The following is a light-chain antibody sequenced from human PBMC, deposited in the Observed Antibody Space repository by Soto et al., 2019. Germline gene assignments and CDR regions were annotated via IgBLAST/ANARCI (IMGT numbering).Light chain of an antibody. CDR1: QSVSSN. V-gene: IGKV3-15*01. CDR3: KQYDTSSVT. Sequence: EIVMTQSPATLSVSPGERATLSCRASQSVSSNLAWYQQKPGQAPRLLIYGASTRATGIPARFSGSGSGTDFTLTIRRLEPEDFAVYYCKQYDTSSVTFGQGTRLEIK. J-gene: IGKJ5*01. CDR2: GAS.